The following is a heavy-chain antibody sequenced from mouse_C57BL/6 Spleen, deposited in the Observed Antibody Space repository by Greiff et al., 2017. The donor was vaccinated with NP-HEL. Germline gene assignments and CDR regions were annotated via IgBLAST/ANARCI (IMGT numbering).Heavy chain of an antibody. J-gene: IGHJ2*01. CDR3: ARGDYSNYLDY. CDR2: IYPGDGDT. Sequence: QVQLQQSGPELVKPGASVKISCKASGYAFSSSWMNWVKQRPGKGLEWIGRIYPGDGDTNYNGKFKGKATLTADKSSSTAYMQLSSLTSEDSAVYFCARGDYSNYLDYWGQGTTLTVSS. D-gene: IGHD2-5*01. V-gene: IGHV1-82*01. CDR1: GYAFSSSW.